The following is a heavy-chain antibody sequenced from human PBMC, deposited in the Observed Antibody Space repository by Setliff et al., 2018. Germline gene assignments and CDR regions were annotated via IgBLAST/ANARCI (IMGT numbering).Heavy chain of an antibody. D-gene: IGHD1-26*01. Sequence: SETLSLTCTVSGGSLSSCPYYWTWVRQPAGKGLEWVGHIYIYTSGTTNYSASLKSRVTISADTSKNQFSLQLTSGTATDTDVDYCARGVEGGDYFYYLDVWGKGNTVTVSS. CDR1: GGSLSSCPYY. V-gene: IGHV4-61*09. J-gene: IGHJ6*03. CDR3: ARGVEGGDYFYYLDV. CDR2: YIYTSGTT.